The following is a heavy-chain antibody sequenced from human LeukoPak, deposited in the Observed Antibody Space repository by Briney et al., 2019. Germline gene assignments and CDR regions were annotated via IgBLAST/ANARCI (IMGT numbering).Heavy chain of an antibody. CDR1: GYTFTGYY. CDR2: INPNSGGT. D-gene: IGHD6-19*01. Sequence: ASVKVSCKASGYTFTGYYMHWVRQAPGQGLEWMGWINPNSGGTNYAQKFQGRVTMTRDTSISTAYMELSRLRSDDTAVYYCARDSSGWHNWFDPWGQGTLVTVSS. V-gene: IGHV1-2*02. CDR3: ARDSSGWHNWFDP. J-gene: IGHJ5*02.